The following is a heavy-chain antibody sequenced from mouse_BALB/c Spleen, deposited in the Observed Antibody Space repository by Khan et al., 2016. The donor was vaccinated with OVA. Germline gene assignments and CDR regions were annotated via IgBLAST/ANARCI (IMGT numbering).Heavy chain of an antibody. CDR3: ARGYFGNYEFVY. V-gene: IGHV1S132*01. Sequence: QVRLQQSGAEVVKPGASVKLSCKTTGYTFTSYWIQWIEQRPGQGLGWIGQIFPGTGTTYYNENFKGKATLTVDTSSSPAYMQLSSLTSEDSAVYFCARGYFGNYEFVYWGQGTLVTVSP. CDR2: IFPGTGTT. CDR1: GYTFTSYW. D-gene: IGHD2-1*01. J-gene: IGHJ3*01.